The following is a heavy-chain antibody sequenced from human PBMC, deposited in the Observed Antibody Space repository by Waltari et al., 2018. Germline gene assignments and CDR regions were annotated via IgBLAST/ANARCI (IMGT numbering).Heavy chain of an antibody. CDR1: GASITGGGSY. D-gene: IGHD2-15*01. V-gene: IGHV4-31*03. Sequence: VQLQESGPGLVKPPQTLSLPCPVSGASITGGGSYCRGIAQHPGRGLEWIGYLYYSGSNYYNPALKSRVTISVDTSKNQFSLKLRSGTAADTAVYYCAARGYCSGGSCFPAPFTYWGQGTLVTVSS. J-gene: IGHJ4*02. CDR2: LYYSGSN. CDR3: AARGYCSGGSCFPAPFTY.